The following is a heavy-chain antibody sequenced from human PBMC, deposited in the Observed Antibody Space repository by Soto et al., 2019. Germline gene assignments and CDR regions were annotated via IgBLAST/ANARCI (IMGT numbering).Heavy chain of an antibody. D-gene: IGHD3-10*01. CDR1: GGPFSDYA. Sequence: QVQLVQSGAEVKKPGSSVKVSCKVSGGPFSDYAVSWVRQAPGQGLEWMGGIIPMFGTAYYAQKFQGRVTITADESTTTAYMELSSLRSEDTAVYYCARDLDYYGSGNYYNRIDYWGQGTLVTVSS. CDR3: ARDLDYYGSGNYYNRIDY. V-gene: IGHV1-69*01. J-gene: IGHJ4*02. CDR2: IIPMFGTA.